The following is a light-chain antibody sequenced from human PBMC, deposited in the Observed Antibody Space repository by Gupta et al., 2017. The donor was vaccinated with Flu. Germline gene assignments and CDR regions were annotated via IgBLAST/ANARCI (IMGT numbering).Light chain of an antibody. CDR2: WAS. CDR3: QQYYSIPYT. J-gene: IGKJ2*01. CDR1: HSVLFSSNNKNF. V-gene: IGKV4-1*01. Sequence: NCKSSHSVLFSSNNKNFLAWFQQKPGQPPKLLIYWASTRESGVPDRFSGSGSGTDFTLTISSLQAEDVAVYYCQQYYSIPYTYGQGTKLEIK.